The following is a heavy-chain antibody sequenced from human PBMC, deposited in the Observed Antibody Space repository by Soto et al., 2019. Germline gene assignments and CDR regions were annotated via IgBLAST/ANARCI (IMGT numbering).Heavy chain of an antibody. CDR3: ARVLGYSYGYSFFDY. CDR1: GYTFTSYY. Sequence: ASVKVSCKASGYTFTSYYMRWVRQAPGQGLEWMGIINPSGGSTSYAQKFQGRVTMTRDTSTSTVYVELSSLRSEDTAVYYWARVLGYSYGYSFFDYWGQGTLVTV. D-gene: IGHD5-18*01. V-gene: IGHV1-46*01. CDR2: INPSGGST. J-gene: IGHJ4*02.